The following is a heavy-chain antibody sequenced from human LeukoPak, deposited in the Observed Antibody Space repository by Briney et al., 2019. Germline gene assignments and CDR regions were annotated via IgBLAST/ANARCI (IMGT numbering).Heavy chain of an antibody. V-gene: IGHV4-39*07. D-gene: IGHD2-2*01. CDR1: GGSISSSSYY. CDR2: IYYSGST. J-gene: IGHJ4*02. CDR3: ARGGTSSGTIDY. Sequence: PSETLSLTCTVSGGSISSSSYYWAWIRQPPGKGLEWIGSIYYSGSTYYNLSLKIRLAISVATSKNQFSLKLSSVTAADTAMYYCARGGTSSGTIDYWGQGTLVTVSS.